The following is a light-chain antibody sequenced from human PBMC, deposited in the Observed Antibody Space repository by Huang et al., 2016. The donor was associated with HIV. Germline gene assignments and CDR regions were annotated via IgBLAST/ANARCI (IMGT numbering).Light chain of an antibody. V-gene: IGKV1-5*03. CDR2: KAS. CDR3: QQYNSYRT. Sequence: DIQMTQSPSTLSASVGDIVTITCRARKSISNYLAWYQQKPGKAPTLLIYKASTLESGVPSRFSGSGSGTEFTLTISSLQPDDFATYYCQQYNSYRTFGQGTKVEIK. CDR1: KSISNY. J-gene: IGKJ1*01.